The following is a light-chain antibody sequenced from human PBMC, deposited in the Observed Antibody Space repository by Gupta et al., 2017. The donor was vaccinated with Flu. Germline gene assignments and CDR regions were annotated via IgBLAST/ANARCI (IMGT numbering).Light chain of an antibody. CDR2: DDS. J-gene: IGLJ1*01. V-gene: IGLV3-21*02. CDR3: QVWDDKNDHYV. CDR1: GVGSKT. Sequence: GHTATVTCGGNGVGSKTVHWYQQKPGQAPVLVVHDDSDRPSGIPERFSGSNSGNTATLTITSVEAGDEADYYCQVWDDKNDHYVFGTGTRVTVL.